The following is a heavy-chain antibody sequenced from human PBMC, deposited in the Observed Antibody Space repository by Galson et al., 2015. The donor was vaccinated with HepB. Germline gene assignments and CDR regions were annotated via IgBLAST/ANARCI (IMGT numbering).Heavy chain of an antibody. CDR2: IDIIDTTT. Sequence: SLRLSCAASGFTFSHYRLNWVRQAPGKGLEWVSYIDIIDTTTQYADSVKGRFTISRDNAKNSLFLQMNILRDEDTAVYYCAGEVSGTFHAFDIWGQGTMVTVSS. CDR1: GFTFSHYR. J-gene: IGHJ3*02. V-gene: IGHV3-48*02. CDR3: AGEVSGTFHAFDI. D-gene: IGHD2/OR15-2a*01.